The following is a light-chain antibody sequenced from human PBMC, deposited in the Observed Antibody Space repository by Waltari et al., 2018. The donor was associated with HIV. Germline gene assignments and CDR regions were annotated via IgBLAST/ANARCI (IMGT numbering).Light chain of an antibody. Sequence: QSALTQPPSVSGAPGQRVTISCTVHRSHIGAGYFVHWYQHLPGTAPKPLVYSDINRPSGVPDRFSGSKSGTSASLVITGLQAEDEADYYCQSYDSSLRASVFGGGTKLTVL. CDR1: RSHIGAGYF. V-gene: IGLV1-40*01. CDR2: SDI. CDR3: QSYDSSLRASV. J-gene: IGLJ2*01.